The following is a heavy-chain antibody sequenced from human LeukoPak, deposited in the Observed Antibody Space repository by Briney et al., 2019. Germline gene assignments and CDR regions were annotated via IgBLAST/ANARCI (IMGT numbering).Heavy chain of an antibody. J-gene: IGHJ4*02. Sequence: ASVKVSCKVSGYTLSELSMHWVRQAPGKGLEWMGGFDPEYGKTIYAQKFQGRVTMTADTSTDTVYMDLSSLRSEDTAVYYCTTEGRYGSGTYYMTFWGQGSLLTVSP. CDR1: GYTLSELS. CDR2: FDPEYGKT. D-gene: IGHD3-10*01. V-gene: IGHV1-24*01. CDR3: TTEGRYGSGTYYMTF.